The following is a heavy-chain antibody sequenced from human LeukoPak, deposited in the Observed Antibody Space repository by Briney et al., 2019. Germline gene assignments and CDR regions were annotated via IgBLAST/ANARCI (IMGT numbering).Heavy chain of an antibody. J-gene: IGHJ4*02. CDR3: ARNSGLADC. Sequence: ASVKASCKVSGYTCTNYDISWVRRATGPGLEWMGWMNPNSGNTGYAEKFQGRVTMTRDTSISTAYMELSSLRSDDTAVYYCARNSGLADCWGQGTLVTVSS. CDR1: GYTCTNYD. D-gene: IGHD5-12*01. CDR2: MNPNSGNT. V-gene: IGHV1-8*01.